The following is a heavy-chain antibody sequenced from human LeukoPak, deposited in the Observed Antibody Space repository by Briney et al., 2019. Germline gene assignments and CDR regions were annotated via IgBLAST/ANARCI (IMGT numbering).Heavy chain of an antibody. V-gene: IGHV3-30-3*01. D-gene: IGHD6-19*01. J-gene: IGHJ4*02. CDR1: GFTFSSYA. CDR3: ARDNGWGTFDY. CDR2: ISYDGSTK. Sequence: GRSLRLSCAASGFTFSSYAMHWVRQAPGKGLEWVAVISYDGSTKYYADSVKGRFTISRDNSKNTLYLQMNSLRAEDTAVYYCARDNGWGTFDYWGQGTLVTASS.